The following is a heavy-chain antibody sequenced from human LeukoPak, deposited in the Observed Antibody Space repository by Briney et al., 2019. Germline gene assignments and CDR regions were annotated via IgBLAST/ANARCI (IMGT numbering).Heavy chain of an antibody. CDR2: ISGSGAST. V-gene: IGHV3-23*01. Sequence: AGGSLRLSCAASGFTFSSYAMSWVRQAPGKGLEWVSAISGSGASTYYADSVKGRFTISRDNTKNTLYLQMNSLRAEDTAVYYCARAGKTGAAAFDIWGQGTMVTVSS. CDR1: GFTFSSYA. J-gene: IGHJ3*02. CDR3: ARAGKTGAAAFDI. D-gene: IGHD3-10*01.